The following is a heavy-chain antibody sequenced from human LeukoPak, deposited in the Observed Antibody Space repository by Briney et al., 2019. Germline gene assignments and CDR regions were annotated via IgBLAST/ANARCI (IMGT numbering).Heavy chain of an antibody. CDR3: ARGTLKAAATDFDY. V-gene: IGHV3-20*04. J-gene: IGHJ4*02. CDR1: GSTFDDYG. D-gene: IGHD6-13*01. CDR2: INWNGGST. Sequence: GGSLRLSCAASGSTFDDYGMSWVRQAPGKGLEWGSDINWNGGSTGYADSVKGRFTISRDNAKNSLYLQMNSLRAEDTALYYCARGTLKAAATDFDYWGQGTLVTVSS.